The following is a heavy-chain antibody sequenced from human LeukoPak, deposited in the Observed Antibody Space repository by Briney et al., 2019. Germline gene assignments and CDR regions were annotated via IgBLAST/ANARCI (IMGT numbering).Heavy chain of an antibody. CDR2: INRSGST. D-gene: IGHD5-18*01. CDR3: ARGVDTAMVSEFDY. V-gene: IGHV4-34*01. CDR1: GGSFSGYY. J-gene: IGHJ4*02. Sequence: SETLSLTCAVYGGSFSGYYWSWIRQPPGKGLEWIGEINRSGSTNYNPSLKSQVTISVDTSKNQFSLKLSSVTAADTAVYYCARGVDTAMVSEFDYWGQGTLVTVSS.